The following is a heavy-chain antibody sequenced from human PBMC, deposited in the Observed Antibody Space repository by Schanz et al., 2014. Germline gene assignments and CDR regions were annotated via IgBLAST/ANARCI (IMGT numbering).Heavy chain of an antibody. CDR3: ARDGEAAAGCDY. CDR1: GYSFTTYD. CDR2: INPSGGST. V-gene: IGHV1-46*03. Sequence: QVQLVQSGAEVKKPGASVRVSCKASGYSFTTYDVNWVRQATGQGLEWMGIINPSGGSTSYAQKFQGRVTMTRDTSTSTVYMELSSLRSEDTAVYYCARDGEAAAGCDYWGQGTLLTVSS. J-gene: IGHJ4*02. D-gene: IGHD6-13*01.